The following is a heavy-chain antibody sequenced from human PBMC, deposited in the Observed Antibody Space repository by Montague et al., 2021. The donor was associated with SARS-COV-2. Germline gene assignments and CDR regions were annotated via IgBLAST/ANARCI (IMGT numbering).Heavy chain of an antibody. D-gene: IGHD3-9*01. V-gene: IGHV3-7*01. Sequence: SLRLSCSASGFTFSSYWMSWVRQAPGKGLEWVANIKQDGSEKNYVDSVKGRLTSSRDNAKKSLYLQMNSLRAEDTAVYYCARTYYDILTGYYNRGAFDIWGQGTMVTVSS. CDR1: GFTFSSYW. CDR3: ARTYYDILTGYYNRGAFDI. J-gene: IGHJ3*02. CDR2: IKQDGSEK.